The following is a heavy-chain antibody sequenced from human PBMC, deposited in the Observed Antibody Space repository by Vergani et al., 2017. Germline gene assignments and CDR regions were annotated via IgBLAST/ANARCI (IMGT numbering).Heavy chain of an antibody. J-gene: IGHJ4*02. D-gene: IGHD6-13*01. Sequence: QLQLQESGPGLVKPSETLSLTCTVSGGSISSSSYYWGWIRQPPGKGLEWIGSIYYSGSTYYNPSLKSRVTISVDTSKNQFSLKLSSVTAADTAVYYCARHNAQWLRGDSSSWFFDYWGQGTLVTVSS. V-gene: IGHV4-39*01. CDR2: IYYSGST. CDR3: ARHNAQWLRGDSSSWFFDY. CDR1: GGSISSSSYY.